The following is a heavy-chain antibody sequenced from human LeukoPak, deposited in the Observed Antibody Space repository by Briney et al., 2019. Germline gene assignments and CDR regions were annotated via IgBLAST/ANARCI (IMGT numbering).Heavy chain of an antibody. CDR2: IYYSGTT. V-gene: IGHV4-59*01. Sequence: PSETLSLTCTVSGGSISSYYWSWIRQPPGKGLEWIGYIYYSGTTNYNPSLKSRVTISVDTSKNQFSLKLNSVTAADTAVYYCARDGSGSYYCYYGMDVWGQGTTVTVSS. CDR1: GGSISSYY. D-gene: IGHD1-26*01. CDR3: ARDGSGSYYCYYGMDV. J-gene: IGHJ6*02.